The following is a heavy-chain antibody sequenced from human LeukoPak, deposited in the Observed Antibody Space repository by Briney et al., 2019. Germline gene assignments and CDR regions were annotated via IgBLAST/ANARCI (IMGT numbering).Heavy chain of an antibody. D-gene: IGHD6-19*01. Sequence: PGGSLRLSCAASGFTFSSYSMNWVRQAPGKGLEWVGRIKSKTDGGTTDYAAPVKGRFTISRDDSKNTLYLQMNSLKTEDTAVYYCTTVVGGSSILDYWGQGTLVTVSS. CDR1: GFTFSSYS. J-gene: IGHJ4*02. CDR2: IKSKTDGGTT. CDR3: TTVVGGSSILDY. V-gene: IGHV3-15*01.